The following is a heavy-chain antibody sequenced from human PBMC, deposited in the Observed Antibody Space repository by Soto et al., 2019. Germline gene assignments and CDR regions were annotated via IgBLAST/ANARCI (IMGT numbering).Heavy chain of an antibody. V-gene: IGHV5-10-1*01. CDR3: ARLRGYIVVVPAATFPSLYYYGMDV. Sequence: GESLKISCKGSGYSFTSYWISWVRQLPGKGLEWRGRMDPSDSYTNYSPSFQGHVTISADKSISTAYLQWSSLKASDTAMYYCARLRGYIVVVPAATFPSLYYYGMDVWGQGTTVTVSS. D-gene: IGHD2-2*01. CDR1: GYSFTSYW. CDR2: MDPSDSYT. J-gene: IGHJ6*02.